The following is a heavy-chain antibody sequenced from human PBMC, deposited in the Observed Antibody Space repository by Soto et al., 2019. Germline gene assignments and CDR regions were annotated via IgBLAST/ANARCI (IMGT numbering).Heavy chain of an antibody. CDR2: IHDSGST. CDR1: GASIGTSNW. Sequence: SETLSLTCAVSGASIGTSNWWSWVRQSPGKGLEWIGEIHDSGSTNYNPSLKSRVTISVDKSKNQFSLKLSSVTAADTAVYYCACIFSGGYGYGFYYYGMDVWGQGTTVTVSS. CDR3: ACIFSGGYGYGFYYYGMDV. V-gene: IGHV4-4*02. D-gene: IGHD5-18*01. J-gene: IGHJ6*02.